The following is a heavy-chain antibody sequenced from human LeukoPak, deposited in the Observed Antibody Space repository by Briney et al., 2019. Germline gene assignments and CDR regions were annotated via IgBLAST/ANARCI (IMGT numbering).Heavy chain of an antibody. V-gene: IGHV4-59*01. CDR1: GGSISSYY. CDR2: IYYSGSI. Sequence: SETLSLTCTVSGGSISSYYWSWIRQPPGKGLEWIGYIYYSGSINYNPSLKSRVTISVDTSKNQFSLKLSSVTAADTAVYYCARGRSSSWGYYFDYWGQGTLVTVSS. D-gene: IGHD6-13*01. CDR3: ARGRSSSWGYYFDY. J-gene: IGHJ4*02.